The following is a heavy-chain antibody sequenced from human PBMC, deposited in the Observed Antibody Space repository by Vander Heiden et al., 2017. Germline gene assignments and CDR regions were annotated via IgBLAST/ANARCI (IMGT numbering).Heavy chain of an antibody. CDR1: GDTFSTYA. D-gene: IGHD1-26*01. V-gene: IGHV1-69*01. J-gene: IGHJ2*01. CDR3: AIDSGRHTGPGGDGWYCDL. Sequence: QVQVVQSGAEVKKPGSSVKVSCKASGDTFSTYAIRWVRQAPGQGLVWMGGIIPLSGTPKYAQKFQGRVTITADESTTTAYMELSSLRSEDTAVYYCAIDSGRHTGPGGDGWYCDLWGRGTLVNVSA. CDR2: IIPLSGTP.